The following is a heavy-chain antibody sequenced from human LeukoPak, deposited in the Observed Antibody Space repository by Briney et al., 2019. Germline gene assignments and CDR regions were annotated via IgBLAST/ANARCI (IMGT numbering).Heavy chain of an antibody. CDR1: GGSFSGYY. CDR3: ARGARRGYCSSTSCPLGRHWFDP. J-gene: IGHJ5*02. Sequence: SETLSLTCAVYGGSFSGYYWSWIRQPPGKGLEWIGEINHSGSTNYNPSLKSRVTISVDTSENQFSLKLSSVTAADTAVYYCARGARRGYCSSTSCPLGRHWFDPWGQGTLVTVSS. V-gene: IGHV4-34*01. CDR2: INHSGST. D-gene: IGHD2-2*01.